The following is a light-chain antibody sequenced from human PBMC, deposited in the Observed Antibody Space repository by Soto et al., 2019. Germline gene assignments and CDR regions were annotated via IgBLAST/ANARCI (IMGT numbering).Light chain of an antibody. J-gene: IGKJ4*01. CDR2: GSS. CDR1: QTIGRAY. CDR3: QQYASSPLLT. V-gene: IGKV3-20*01. Sequence: EIVLTQSPGPLSLSPGETATLSCRASQTIGRAYLAWYQQKPGQAPRLLIFGSSSRATGIPDRFSGRGSGADFTLTISRLEPEDFAVYYCQQYASSPLLTFGGGTKVDIK.